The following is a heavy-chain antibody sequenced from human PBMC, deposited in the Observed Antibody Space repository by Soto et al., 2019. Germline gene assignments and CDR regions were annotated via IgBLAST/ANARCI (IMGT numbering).Heavy chain of an antibody. CDR1: GGSISSGGYY. Sequence: QVQLQESGPGLVKPSQTLSLTCTVSGGSISSGGYYWSWIRQHPGKGLEWIGYIYYSGSTYYNPSLKSRVTISVDTSKNQFPLKLSYVTAADTAVYYCAREDTAMVKAVAYWGQGTLVTVSS. CDR3: AREDTAMVKAVAY. J-gene: IGHJ4*02. CDR2: IYYSGST. D-gene: IGHD5-18*01. V-gene: IGHV4-31*03.